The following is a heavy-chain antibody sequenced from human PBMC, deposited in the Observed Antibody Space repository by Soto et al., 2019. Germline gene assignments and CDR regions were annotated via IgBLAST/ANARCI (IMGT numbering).Heavy chain of an antibody. J-gene: IGHJ4*02. CDR1: GYNFTTFW. V-gene: IGHV5-51*01. Sequence: GESLKISCKGSGYNFTTFWIGWVRQMPGKGLEWMGIIYPGDSETKYSPDFEGQVTISADRSTNTAYLQWRSLRASDTAMYYCARLGFPGAIYFDSWGLGTLVTAPQ. CDR2: IYPGDSET. CDR3: ARLGFPGAIYFDS.